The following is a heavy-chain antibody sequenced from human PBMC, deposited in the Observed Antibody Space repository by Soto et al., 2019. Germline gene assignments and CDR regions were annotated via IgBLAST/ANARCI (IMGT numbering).Heavy chain of an antibody. D-gene: IGHD3-10*01. V-gene: IGHV3-23*01. J-gene: IGHJ6*02. CDR1: GFTFSSYA. CDR2: ISGSGGST. Sequence: GGSLRLSCAASGFTFSSYAMSWVRQAPGKGLEWVSAISGSGGSTYYADSVKGRFTISRDNSKNTLYLQMNSLRAEDTAVYYCAKGVSAGKIYYYYGMDVWGQGTTVNVSS. CDR3: AKGVSAGKIYYYYGMDV.